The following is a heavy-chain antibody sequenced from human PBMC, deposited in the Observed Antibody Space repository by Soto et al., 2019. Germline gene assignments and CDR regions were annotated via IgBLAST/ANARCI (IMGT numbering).Heavy chain of an antibody. CDR1: GGSISNGNYY. V-gene: IGHV4-30-4*01. D-gene: IGHD3-22*01. CDR3: ARGGSYYCDRSGSTPADY. J-gene: IGHJ4*02. CDR2: IYYSGRT. Sequence: SETLSLTCTVSGGSISNGNYYSSWIRQPPGKNLECIGHIYYSGRTYYHPSLKSRVSLSLDTSKNQCSLRLSSVTAADTAVFYCARGGSYYCDRSGSTPADYWGQGTLVTVAS.